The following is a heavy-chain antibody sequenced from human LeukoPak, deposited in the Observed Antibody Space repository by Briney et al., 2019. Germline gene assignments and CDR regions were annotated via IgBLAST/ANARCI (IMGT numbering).Heavy chain of an antibody. CDR2: IIPIFGTA. D-gene: IGHD6-6*01. V-gene: IGHV1-69*13. Sequence: ASVKVSCKASGGTFSSYAISWVRQAPGQGLEWMGGIIPIFGTANYAQKFQGRVTITADESTSTAYMELSSLRSEDTAVYYCASSSADHYYYYYGMDVWGKWTTVTVSS. J-gene: IGHJ6*04. CDR3: ASSSADHYYYYYGMDV. CDR1: GGTFSSYA.